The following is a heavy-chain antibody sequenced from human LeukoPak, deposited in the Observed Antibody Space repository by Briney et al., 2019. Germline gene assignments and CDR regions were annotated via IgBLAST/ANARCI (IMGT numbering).Heavy chain of an antibody. Sequence: SETLSLTCTVSGGSISSSSYYWGWIRQPPGKGLEWIGSIYYSGSTYYNPSLKSRVTISLDTSKKQFSLKLSSVTAADTAVYYCARGYDFWSGDINWGQGTLVTVSS. V-gene: IGHV4-39*01. CDR2: IYYSGST. D-gene: IGHD3-3*01. CDR3: ARGYDFWSGDIN. CDR1: GGSISSSSYY. J-gene: IGHJ4*02.